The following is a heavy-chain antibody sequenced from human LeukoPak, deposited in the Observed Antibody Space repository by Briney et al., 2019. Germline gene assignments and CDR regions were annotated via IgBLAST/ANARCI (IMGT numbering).Heavy chain of an antibody. V-gene: IGHV3-23*01. CDR3: AKGTAPNP. J-gene: IGHJ5*02. Sequence: GGSLRLSCAASGFTFSSFKMSWARQAPGKGLEWVSTISSSGGSTYYADFVKGRFTISRDNSKNTLCLQVNSLRAEDTAVYYCAKGTAPNPWGQGTLVTVSS. CDR1: GFTFSSFK. D-gene: IGHD2-8*02. CDR2: ISSSGGST.